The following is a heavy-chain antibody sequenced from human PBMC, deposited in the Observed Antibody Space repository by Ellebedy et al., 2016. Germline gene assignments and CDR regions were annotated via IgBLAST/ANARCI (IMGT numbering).Heavy chain of an antibody. Sequence: GESLKISXAASGFTFSDYYMSWIRQAPGKGLEWVSYISSSGSTIYYADSVKGRFTISRDNAKNSLYLQMNSLRAEDTAVYYCARRDGRYDAFDIWGQGTMVTVSS. CDR1: GFTFSDYY. CDR2: ISSSGSTI. CDR3: ARRDGRYDAFDI. V-gene: IGHV3-11*01. J-gene: IGHJ3*02. D-gene: IGHD3-9*01.